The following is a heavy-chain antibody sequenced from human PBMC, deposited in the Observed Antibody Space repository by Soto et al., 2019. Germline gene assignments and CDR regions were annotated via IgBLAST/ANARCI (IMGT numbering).Heavy chain of an antibody. CDR3: AAYSSLDY. V-gene: IGHV3-53*01. D-gene: IGHD6-13*01. CDR1: GFSASSNY. CDR2: IYSGGGT. Sequence: EVQLVESGGGLIQPGGSLRLSCAASGFSASSNYMSGVRQAPGRGLEWVSLIYSGGGTYYADTVKCRFTISRDNSKNTVYLQMNTLRAEDRAVYYCAAYSSLDYWGQGTLVTVSS. J-gene: IGHJ4*02.